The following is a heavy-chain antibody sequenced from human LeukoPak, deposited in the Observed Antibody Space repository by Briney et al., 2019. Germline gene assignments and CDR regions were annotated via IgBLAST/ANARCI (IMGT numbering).Heavy chain of an antibody. V-gene: IGHV1-2*02. CDR1: GYTFTGYY. J-gene: IGHJ4*02. D-gene: IGHD3-3*01. CDR2: INPNGGGT. Sequence: ASVKVSCKASGYTFTGYYMHWVRQAPGQGLEWMGWINPNGGGTNYAQKFQGRVTMTRDTSISTAYMELSRLRSDDTAVYYCARNYDLWSGYYIGGFDYWGQGTLVTVSS. CDR3: ARNYDLWSGYYIGGFDY.